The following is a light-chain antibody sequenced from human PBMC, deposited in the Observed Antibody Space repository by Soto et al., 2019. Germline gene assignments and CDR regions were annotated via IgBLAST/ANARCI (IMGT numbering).Light chain of an antibody. CDR2: GAS. CDR3: QQYGSSLWT. Sequence: EIVMTQSPATLSVSPGERATLSFSASQSVSSNLAWYQQKPGQAPRLLIYGASSRATGIPDRFSGSGSGTDFTLTISRLEPEDFAVYYCQQYGSSLWTFGQGTKVDIK. CDR1: QSVSSN. J-gene: IGKJ1*01. V-gene: IGKV3-20*01.